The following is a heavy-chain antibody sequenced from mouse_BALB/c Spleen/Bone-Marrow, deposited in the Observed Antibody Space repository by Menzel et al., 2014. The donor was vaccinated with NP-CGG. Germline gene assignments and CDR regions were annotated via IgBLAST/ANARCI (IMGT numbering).Heavy chain of an antibody. Sequence: EVNLVESGGGLVQPGGSLRLSCAPSGFTFTDYYMNWVRQPPGKALEWLGFIRNKANGYTTEFSASVKGRFTISRDNSQSILYLQMNTLRAEDSATYYCARDIGGITLDYWGQGTTLTVSS. V-gene: IGHV7-3*02. J-gene: IGHJ2*01. CDR3: ARDIGGITLDY. CDR1: GFTFTDYY. CDR2: IRNKANGYTT. D-gene: IGHD1-1*01.